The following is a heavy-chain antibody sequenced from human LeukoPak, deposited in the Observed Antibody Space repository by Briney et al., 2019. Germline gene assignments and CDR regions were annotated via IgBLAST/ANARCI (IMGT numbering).Heavy chain of an antibody. J-gene: IGHJ5*02. CDR1: GFTFSSYA. CDR3: AGGNYYDSFPGWFDP. D-gene: IGHD3-22*01. V-gene: IGHV3-30*04. Sequence: PGGSLRLSCAASGFTFSSYAMHWVRQAPGKGLEWVAVISYDGSNKYYADSVKGRFTISRDNSKNTLYLQMNSLRAEDTAVYYCAGGNYYDSFPGWFDPWGQGTLVTVSS. CDR2: ISYDGSNK.